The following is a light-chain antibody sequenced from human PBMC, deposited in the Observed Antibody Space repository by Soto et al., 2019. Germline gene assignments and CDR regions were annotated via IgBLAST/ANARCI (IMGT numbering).Light chain of an antibody. CDR2: GAS. V-gene: IGKV1-9*01. Sequence: DIQLTQSPFFLSASGGDRVTITCRASQGIRSYLAWYQQRPWKAPERLIYGASTFRTGVASRFSGSGSGTEITLTISVPQAADSATYSSQNSNRSPASWSLGPGKKWDI. CDR3: QNSNRSPASWS. J-gene: IGKJ3*01. CDR1: QGIRSY.